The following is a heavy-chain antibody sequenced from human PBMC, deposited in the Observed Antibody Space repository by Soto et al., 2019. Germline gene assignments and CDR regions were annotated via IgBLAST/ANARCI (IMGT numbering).Heavy chain of an antibody. D-gene: IGHD6-13*01. Sequence: ASVKVSCKASGYTFTSYAMHWVRQAPGQRLEWMGWINAGNGNTKYSQKFQGRVTITRDTSASTAYMELSSLRSEDTAVYYCARGKPNGYGSSWYDLNGIDYWGQGTLVTVSS. V-gene: IGHV1-3*01. J-gene: IGHJ4*02. CDR1: GYTFTSYA. CDR2: INAGNGNT. CDR3: ARGKPNGYGSSWYDLNGIDY.